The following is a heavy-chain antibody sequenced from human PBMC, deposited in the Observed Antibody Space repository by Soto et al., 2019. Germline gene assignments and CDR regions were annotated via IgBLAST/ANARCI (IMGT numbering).Heavy chain of an antibody. CDR1: GDTFTSYG. Sequence: GASVKVSCKAAGDTFTSYGISWVRQAPGQGLEWMGWISAYNGNTNYAQKLQGRVTMTTDTSTSTAYMELRSLRSDDTAVYYCAREESVYCSGGSCYQFDYWGQGTLVTVSS. D-gene: IGHD2-15*01. CDR3: AREESVYCSGGSCYQFDY. V-gene: IGHV1-18*01. J-gene: IGHJ4*02. CDR2: ISAYNGNT.